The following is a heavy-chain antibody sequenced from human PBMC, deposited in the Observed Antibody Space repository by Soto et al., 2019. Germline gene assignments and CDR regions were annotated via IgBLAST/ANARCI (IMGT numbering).Heavy chain of an antibody. CDR1: GFTFSSYG. J-gene: IGHJ4*02. Sequence: QAQLVESGGGVVQPGRSLRLSCAASGFTFSSYGMHWVRQAPGKGLEWVAVIWYDGSNKYYADSVKGRFTISRDNSKNTLYLQMNSLRAEDTAVYYCARGSGYDRWDYWGQGTLVTVSS. CDR2: IWYDGSNK. CDR3: ARGSGYDRWDY. V-gene: IGHV3-33*01. D-gene: IGHD5-12*01.